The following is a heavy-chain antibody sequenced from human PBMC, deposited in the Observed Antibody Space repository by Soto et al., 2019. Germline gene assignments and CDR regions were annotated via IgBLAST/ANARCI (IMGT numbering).Heavy chain of an antibody. V-gene: IGHV4-39*01. CDR2: IYYSGST. D-gene: IGHD1-26*01. Sequence: SETLSLTCTVSGGSISSGGYYWSWIRQPPGKGLEWIASIYYSGSTYYNPSLKSRVTMSVDTSKNQFSLKLSSVTAADTAVYYCATQEVGGSYVYTFDPWGQGTLVTVSS. CDR3: ATQEVGGSYVYTFDP. CDR1: GGSISSGGYY. J-gene: IGHJ5*02.